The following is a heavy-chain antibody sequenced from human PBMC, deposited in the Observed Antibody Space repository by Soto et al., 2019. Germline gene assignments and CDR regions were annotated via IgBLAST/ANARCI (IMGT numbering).Heavy chain of an antibody. D-gene: IGHD3-9*01. V-gene: IGHV1-2*04. CDR2: INPNSGGT. Sequence: ASVKVSCKASGYTFTGYYMHWVRQAPGQGLEWMGWINPNSGGTNYAQKFQGWVTMTRDTSISTAYMELSRLRSDDTAVYYCARTKLAYDILTGYNPKGSFDYWGQGTLVTVSS. CDR1: GYTFTGYY. J-gene: IGHJ4*02. CDR3: ARTKLAYDILTGYNPKGSFDY.